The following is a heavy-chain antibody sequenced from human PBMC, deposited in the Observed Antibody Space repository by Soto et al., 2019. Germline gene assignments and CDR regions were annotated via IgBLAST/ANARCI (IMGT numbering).Heavy chain of an antibody. Sequence: KQSQTLSLTCAISGDSVSSNSAAWNWIRQSPSRGLEWLGRTYYRSKWYNDYAVSVKSRITINPDTSKNQFSLQLNSVTPEDTAVYYCTRGGSSWDYYYYYGMDVWGQGTTVTVSS. J-gene: IGHJ6*02. CDR2: TYYRSKWYN. CDR1: GDSVSSNSAA. V-gene: IGHV6-1*01. CDR3: TRGGSSWDYYYYYGMDV. D-gene: IGHD6-13*01.